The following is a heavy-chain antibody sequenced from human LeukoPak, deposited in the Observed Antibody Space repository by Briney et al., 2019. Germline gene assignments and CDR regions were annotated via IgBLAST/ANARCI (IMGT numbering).Heavy chain of an antibody. CDR3: ARIRSGGFDY. J-gene: IGHJ4*02. Sequence: GGSLRLSCVASGFTFSSYWMHWVRQAPGKGLVWVSRINSDGSTITYADSVKGRFTISRDNAKNTLYLQMNSLRAEDTAVYHCARIRSGGFDYWGQVTMVTVSS. V-gene: IGHV3-74*01. CDR2: INSDGSTI. CDR1: GFTFSSYW. D-gene: IGHD2-8*02.